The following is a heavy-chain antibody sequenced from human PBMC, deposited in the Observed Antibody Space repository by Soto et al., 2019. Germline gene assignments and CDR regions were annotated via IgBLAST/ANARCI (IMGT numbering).Heavy chain of an antibody. J-gene: IGHJ5*02. CDR3: ARVSVGWFDP. CDR1: GGSVSSGSYD. D-gene: IGHD3-16*02. CDR2: IYYSGST. V-gene: IGHV4-61*01. Sequence: SETLSLTCTVSGGSVSSGSYDWSWIRQPPGKGLEWIGYIYYSGSTNYNPSLKSRVTISVDTSKNQFSLKLSSVTAADTAVYYCARVSVGWFDPWGQGTLVTVSS.